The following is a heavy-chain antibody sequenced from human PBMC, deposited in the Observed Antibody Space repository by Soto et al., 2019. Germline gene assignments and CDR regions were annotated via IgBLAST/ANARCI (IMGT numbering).Heavy chain of an antibody. CDR3: AKDFLSSSWYDY. J-gene: IGHJ4*02. V-gene: IGHV3-43D*04. Sequence: HPGGSLRLSCAASGFTFDDYAMHWVRQAPGKGLEWVSLISWDGGSTYYADSVKGRFTISRDNSKNSLYLQMNSLRAEDTALYYCAKDFLSSSWYDYWGQGTLVTVSS. CDR1: GFTFDDYA. CDR2: ISWDGGST. D-gene: IGHD6-13*01.